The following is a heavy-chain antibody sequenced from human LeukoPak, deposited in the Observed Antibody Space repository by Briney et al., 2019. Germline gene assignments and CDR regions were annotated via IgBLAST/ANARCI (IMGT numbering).Heavy chain of an antibody. CDR1: GYTFSNYY. D-gene: IGHD3-10*01. J-gene: IGHJ2*01. CDR3: ARDGAVSGTSDWYFDL. Sequence: ASVTVSCKASGYTFSNYYMHWVRQAPGQGLEWMGMIKPTGGSTSYAQRFQGRVTMTRDTSTSTVYMELSSPTSEDTAVYYCARDGAVSGTSDWYFDLWGHGTLVTVSS. CDR2: IKPTGGST. V-gene: IGHV1-46*01.